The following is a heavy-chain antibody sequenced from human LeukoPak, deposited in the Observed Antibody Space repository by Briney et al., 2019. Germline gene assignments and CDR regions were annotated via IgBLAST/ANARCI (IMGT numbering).Heavy chain of an antibody. D-gene: IGHD5-12*01. J-gene: IGHJ5*02. CDR2: INHSGST. CDR3: ARASQPRGYSGYDYGWFDP. V-gene: IGHV4-34*01. CDR1: GGSFSGYY. Sequence: SETLSLTCAVYGGSFSGYYWSWIRQPPGKGLEWIGEINHSGSTNYNPSLKSRVTISVDTSKNQFSLKLSSVTAADTAVYYCARASQPRGYSGYDYGWFDPWGQGTLVTVSS.